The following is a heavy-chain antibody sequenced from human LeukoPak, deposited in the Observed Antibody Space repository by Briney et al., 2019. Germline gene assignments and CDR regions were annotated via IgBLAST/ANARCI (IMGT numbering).Heavy chain of an antibody. CDR2: INQDGSEN. CDR3: TKGRSNHY. CDR1: GFTFSDFW. Sequence: GGSLSLSCAASGFTFSDFWMGWVRQAPGKGLEWVANINQDGSENYYVDSVKGRFTISRDNAKNSLYLQMNSLRAEDTAVYYCTKGRSNHYWGQGTLVTVST. D-gene: IGHD3-10*01. V-gene: IGHV3-7*01. J-gene: IGHJ4*02.